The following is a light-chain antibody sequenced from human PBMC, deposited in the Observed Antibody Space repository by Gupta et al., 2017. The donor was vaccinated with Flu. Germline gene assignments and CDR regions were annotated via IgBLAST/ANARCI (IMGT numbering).Light chain of an antibody. CDR3: QESYNTVT. CDR2: AAS. Sequence: VGDRVTITCRASQNINSYLNWYQQKPGKAPKLLIYAASSLESGVPSRVSGSGSGTDFTLTISRLQPEDFATYYCQESYNTVTFGGGTKVEIK. J-gene: IGKJ4*01. CDR1: QNINSY. V-gene: IGKV1-39*01.